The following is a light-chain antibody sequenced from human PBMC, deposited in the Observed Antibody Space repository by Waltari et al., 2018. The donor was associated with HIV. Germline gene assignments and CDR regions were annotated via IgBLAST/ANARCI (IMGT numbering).Light chain of an antibody. Sequence: QSVLTQPASASGTPGQRVTVSCSGTTSNVGSNFLSWYQHLPGTAPNLIIYRDNRRPSGVPDRFAGSKSGASASLAISVLRSEDEGDYYCATWDGSLGGFYVFGAGTKVTVL. CDR2: RDN. J-gene: IGLJ1*01. CDR3: ATWDGSLGGFYV. V-gene: IGLV1-47*01. CDR1: TSNVGSNF.